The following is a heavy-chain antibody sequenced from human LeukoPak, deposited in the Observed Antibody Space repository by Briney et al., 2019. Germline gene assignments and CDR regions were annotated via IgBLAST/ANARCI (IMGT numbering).Heavy chain of an antibody. CDR1: GYSISSGYY. J-gene: IGHJ4*02. CDR2: IYHSGST. Sequence: SETLSLTCTVSGYSISSGYYWGWIRQPPGKGLEWIGSIYHSGSTYYNPSLKSRVTISVDTSKNQFSLKLSSVTAADTAVYYCARLGRLQYYYGSSGYFPYYFDYWGQGTLVTVSS. D-gene: IGHD3-22*01. CDR3: ARLGRLQYYYGSSGYFPYYFDY. V-gene: IGHV4-38-2*02.